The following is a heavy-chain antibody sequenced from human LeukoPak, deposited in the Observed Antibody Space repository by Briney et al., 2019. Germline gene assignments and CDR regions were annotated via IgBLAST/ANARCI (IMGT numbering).Heavy chain of an antibody. Sequence: GGSLRLSCAASGFTVSSNHMSWVRQAPGKGLEWVSVIYSGGSTYYADSVKGRFTISRDNAKNSLYLQMNSLRAEDTAVYYCARQAYSSDSWGQGTLVTVSS. CDR1: GFTVSSNH. J-gene: IGHJ4*02. CDR3: ARQAYSSDS. V-gene: IGHV3-66*04. D-gene: IGHD2-21*01. CDR2: IYSGGST.